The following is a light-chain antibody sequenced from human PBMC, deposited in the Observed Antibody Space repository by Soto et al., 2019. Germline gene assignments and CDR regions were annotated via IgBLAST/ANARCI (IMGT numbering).Light chain of an antibody. J-gene: IGKJ4*01. CDR2: GAS. Sequence: DIEMTQSPSSLSAYVGDRVNITCRASQSISYYLNWYQQKPGRAPDLLMSGASSLQSGVPSRFTGSGSGTEFTLTITSLQPCDFATYYCQQTYTTPLTFGGGPKVEIK. V-gene: IGKV1-39*01. CDR1: QSISYY. CDR3: QQTYTTPLT.